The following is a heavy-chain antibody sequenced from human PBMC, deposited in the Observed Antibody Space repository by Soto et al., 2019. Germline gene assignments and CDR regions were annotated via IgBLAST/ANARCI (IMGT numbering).Heavy chain of an antibody. D-gene: IGHD6-6*01. Sequence: KVSCKASGYTFTSYYMHWVRQAPGQGLEWMGIINPSGGSTSYAQKFQGRVTMTRDTSISTAYMELSRLRSDDTAVYYCAKSIAARRGPYGMDVWGQGTTVTVSS. CDR3: AKSIAARRGPYGMDV. J-gene: IGHJ6*02. CDR2: INPSGGST. V-gene: IGHV1-46*01. CDR1: GYTFTSYY.